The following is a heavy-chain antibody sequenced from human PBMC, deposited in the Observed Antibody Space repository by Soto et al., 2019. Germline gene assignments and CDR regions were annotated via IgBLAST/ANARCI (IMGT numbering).Heavy chain of an antibody. Sequence: EVQLVESGGGLVQPGGSLRLSCAASGFTFSSYSMNWVRQAPGKGLEWVSYISSSSSTIYYADSVKGRFTISRDNAKNSLYLQMNSLRAEDTAVYYCASEVYYYGSGNWGYGGQGTLVTVSS. CDR3: ASEVYYYGSGNWGY. CDR1: GFTFSSYS. D-gene: IGHD3-10*01. J-gene: IGHJ4*02. V-gene: IGHV3-48*01. CDR2: ISSSSSTI.